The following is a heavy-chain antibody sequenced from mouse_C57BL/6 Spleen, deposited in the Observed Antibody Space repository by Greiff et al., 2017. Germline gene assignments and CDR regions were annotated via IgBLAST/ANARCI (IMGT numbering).Heavy chain of an antibody. CDR3: ATMVRRRNYFDD. J-gene: IGHJ2*01. CDR2: IDPSDSYT. D-gene: IGHD2-2*01. CDR1: GYTFTSYW. Sequence: QVQLQQPGAELVMPGASVKLSCKASGYTFTSYWMHWVKQRPGQGLEWIGEIDPSDSYTNYNQKFKGKSTLTVDKASSTAYMQLSSLTSEDSAVYYCATMVRRRNYFDDGGQGTTLTVAS. V-gene: IGHV1-69*01.